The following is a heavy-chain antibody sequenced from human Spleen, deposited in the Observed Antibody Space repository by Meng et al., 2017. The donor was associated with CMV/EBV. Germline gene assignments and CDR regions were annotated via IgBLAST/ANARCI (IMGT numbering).Heavy chain of an antibody. Sequence: GESLKISCAASGFTFSSYAMHWVRQAPGKGLEWVAVISYDGSNKYYADSVKGRFTISRDNSKNTLYLQINSLRAEDTAVYYCAREETSSYHAYFDYWGQGTLVTVSS. CDR1: GFTFSSYA. V-gene: IGHV3-30-3*01. D-gene: IGHD6-6*01. CDR3: AREETSSYHAYFDY. J-gene: IGHJ4*02. CDR2: ISYDGSNK.